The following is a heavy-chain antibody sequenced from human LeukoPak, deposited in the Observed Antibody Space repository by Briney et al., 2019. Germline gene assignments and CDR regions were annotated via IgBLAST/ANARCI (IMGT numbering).Heavy chain of an antibody. CDR2: ISYDGSNK. D-gene: IGHD1-14*01. V-gene: IGHV3-30*18. CDR3: AKDEDESITGGNWFDP. Sequence: GGSLRLSCAASGFTFSSYGMHWVRQAPGKGLEWVAVISYDGSNKYYADSVKGRFTISRDNSKNTLYLQMNSLRGEDRAVYYCAKDEDESITGGNWFDPWGQGTLVTVSS. CDR1: GFTFSSYG. J-gene: IGHJ5*02.